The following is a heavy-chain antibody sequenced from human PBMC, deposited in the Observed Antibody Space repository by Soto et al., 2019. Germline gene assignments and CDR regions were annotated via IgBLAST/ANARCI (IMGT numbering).Heavy chain of an antibody. CDR1: GGSISSYY. CDR2: IYYSGST. J-gene: IGHJ6*02. Sequence: SETLSLTCTVSGGSISSYYWSWIRQPPGKGLEWIGYIYYSGSTNYNPSLKSRVTISVDTSKNQFSLKLSSVTAADTAVYYCARDGRHYGSGSPDYYYYYGMDVWGQGTTVTVSS. CDR3: ARDGRHYGSGSPDYYYYYGMDV. V-gene: IGHV4-59*01. D-gene: IGHD3-10*01.